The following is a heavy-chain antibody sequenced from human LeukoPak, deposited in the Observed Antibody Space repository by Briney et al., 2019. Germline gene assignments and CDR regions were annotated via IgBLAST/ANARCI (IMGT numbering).Heavy chain of an antibody. CDR1: GDSISSTNYN. J-gene: IGHJ2*01. D-gene: IGHD3-22*01. CDR2: FYYSGNT. CDR3: ARGRRYDSSGYKTSGWYFDL. Sequence: PSETLSLTCTVSGDSISSTNYNWGWIRQPPGKRLEWTASFYYSGNTYYNPSFKSRVIISADTSKNQFSLKLSSVTAADTAVYYCARGRRYDSSGYKTSGWYFDLWGRGTLVTVSS. V-gene: IGHV4-39*07.